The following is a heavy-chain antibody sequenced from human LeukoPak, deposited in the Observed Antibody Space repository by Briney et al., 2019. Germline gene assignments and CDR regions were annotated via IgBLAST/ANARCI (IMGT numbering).Heavy chain of an antibody. CDR3: ARGPVSSSGFSDY. J-gene: IGHJ4*02. V-gene: IGHV3-11*01. Sequence: PGGSLRLSCAASGFTFSDYHMSWIRQASGKGLEWVSYVSSSGGTISYADSVKGRFSISSDNAKKSLYLQMNSLRAEDTAVYYCARGPVSSSGFSDYWGQGTLVTVSS. D-gene: IGHD3-22*01. CDR2: VSSSGGTI. CDR1: GFTFSDYH.